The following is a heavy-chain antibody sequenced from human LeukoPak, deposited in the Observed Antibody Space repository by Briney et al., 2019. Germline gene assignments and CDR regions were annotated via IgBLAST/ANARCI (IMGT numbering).Heavy chain of an antibody. Sequence: VASVKVSCKASGYTFTGYYMHWVRQAPGEGRGWMGRINPNSGGTNYSQKFQGRITMTRDTSISTAYMELSRLRSDDTAVYYCARESIAARYAFDIWGQGTMVTVSS. D-gene: IGHD6-6*01. CDR1: GYTFTGYY. CDR2: INPNSGGT. V-gene: IGHV1-2*06. CDR3: ARESIAARYAFDI. J-gene: IGHJ3*02.